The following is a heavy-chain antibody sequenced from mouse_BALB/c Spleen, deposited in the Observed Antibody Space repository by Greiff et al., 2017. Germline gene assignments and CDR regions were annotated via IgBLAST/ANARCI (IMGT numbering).Heavy chain of an antibody. V-gene: IGHV1-87*01. CDR1: GYTFTSYW. D-gene: IGHD2-12*01. J-gene: IGHJ4*01. CDR3: ARRPEEGAMDY. CDR2: IYPGDGDT. Sequence: VKLVESGAELARPGASVKLSCKASGYTFTSYWMQWVKQRPGQGLEWIGAIYPGDGDTRYTQKFKGKATLTADKSSSTAYMQLSSLASEDSAVYYCARRPEEGAMDYWGQGTSVTVSS.